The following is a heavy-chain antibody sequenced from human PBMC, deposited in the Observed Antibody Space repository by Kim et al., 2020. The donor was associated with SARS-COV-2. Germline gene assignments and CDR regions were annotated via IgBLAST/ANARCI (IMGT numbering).Heavy chain of an antibody. Sequence: GGSLRLSCAASGFIFDDYAMHWVRQAPGKGLEWVSSINWNSVDIGYAASVKGRFTIFRDNAKNSLYSQMNSLRAEDTAFYYCARDIHLRSLTTGADYWGQGVLVTVSS. J-gene: IGHJ4*02. CDR3: ARDIHLRSLTTGADY. D-gene: IGHD4-4*01. CDR2: INWNSVDI. CDR1: GFIFDDYA. V-gene: IGHV3-9*01.